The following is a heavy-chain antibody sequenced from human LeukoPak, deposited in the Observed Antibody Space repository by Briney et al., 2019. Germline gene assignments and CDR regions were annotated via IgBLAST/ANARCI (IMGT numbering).Heavy chain of an antibody. D-gene: IGHD6-13*01. CDR1: GGSFSGYY. V-gene: IGHV4-34*01. CDR3: ARGRGDYSSHRSYYYYFMDV. Sequence: SETLSLTCAVYGGSFSGYYWSWIRQPPGKGLEWIGEINHSGSTNYNPSLKSRVTISVDTSKNQFSLKLSSVTAADTAVYYCARGRGDYSSHRSYYYYFMDVWGKGTTVTVSS. CDR2: INHSGST. J-gene: IGHJ6*03.